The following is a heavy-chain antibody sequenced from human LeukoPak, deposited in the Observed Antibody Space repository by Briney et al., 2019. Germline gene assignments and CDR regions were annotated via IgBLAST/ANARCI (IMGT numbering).Heavy chain of an antibody. V-gene: IGHV3-64D*06. CDR3: VKLRYDYVCGSYLGY. J-gene: IGHJ4*02. D-gene: IGHD3-16*02. CDR2: ISSNGDST. Sequence: GGSLRLSCSASGFTFTIYAMHWVRQAPGKGLEYVSAISSNGDSTYYADSVKGRFTISRDNSKNTLYLQMSSLRPEDTAVYYCVKLRYDYVCGSYLGYWGQGTLVTVSS. CDR1: GFTFTIYA.